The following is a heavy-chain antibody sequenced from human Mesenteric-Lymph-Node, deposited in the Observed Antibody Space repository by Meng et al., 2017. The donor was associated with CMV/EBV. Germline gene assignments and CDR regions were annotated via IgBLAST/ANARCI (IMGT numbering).Heavy chain of an antibody. J-gene: IGHJ4*02. CDR1: GFTVSSNY. CDR2: IYSGGST. CDR3: ARGAVAGMKGFDY. Sequence: GGSLRLSCAASGFTVSSNYMSWVRQAPGKGLEWVSVIYSGGSTYYADSVKGRFTISRDNSKNTLYLQMNSLRAEDTAVYYCARGAVAGMKGFDYWGQGTLVTVSS. V-gene: IGHV3-53*01. D-gene: IGHD6-19*01.